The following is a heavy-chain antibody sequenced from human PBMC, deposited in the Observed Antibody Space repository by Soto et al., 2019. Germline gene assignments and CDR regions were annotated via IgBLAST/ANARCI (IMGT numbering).Heavy chain of an antibody. CDR2: IDNAGTDS. Sequence: EVQLVESGGGLVQPGGSLRLSCAASGFTLSGRSMHWVRQAPGKGLVWVSGIDNAGTDSTYADSVKGRFTSSRDNAKNMLYLQMNRLRVEDTAVYYCARGWFGPDVWGNGTTVTVSS. CDR3: ARGWFGPDV. CDR1: GFTLSGRS. D-gene: IGHD3-10*01. V-gene: IGHV3-74*01. J-gene: IGHJ6*04.